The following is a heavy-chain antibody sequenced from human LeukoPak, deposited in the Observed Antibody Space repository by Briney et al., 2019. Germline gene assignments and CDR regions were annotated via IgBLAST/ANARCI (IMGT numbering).Heavy chain of an antibody. Sequence: PSETLSLTCTVSGGSISSSRYYWGWIRQPPGKGLEWIGSIYYSGSTYYNPSLKSRVTISVDTSKNQFSLKLSSVTAADTAVYYCAREGSGYHDAFDIWGQGTMVTVSS. CDR1: GGSISSSRYY. CDR2: IYYSGST. D-gene: IGHD3-22*01. J-gene: IGHJ3*02. V-gene: IGHV4-39*02. CDR3: AREGSGYHDAFDI.